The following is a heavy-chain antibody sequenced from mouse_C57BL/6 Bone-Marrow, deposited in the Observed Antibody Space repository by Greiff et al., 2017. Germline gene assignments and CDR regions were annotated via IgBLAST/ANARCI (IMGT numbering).Heavy chain of an antibody. CDR2: IYPGSGST. CDR1: GYTFTSYR. Sequence: QVPLQQPGAELVKPGASVKMSCKASGYTFTSYRITWVKQRPGQGLEWIGDIYPGSGSTNYNEKFKSKDTLTVDTSSSTVYMQLSSLTSEDSAVYYCARGRESPDYFDYWGQGTTLTVSS. J-gene: IGHJ2*01. V-gene: IGHV1-55*01. CDR3: ARGRESPDYFDY.